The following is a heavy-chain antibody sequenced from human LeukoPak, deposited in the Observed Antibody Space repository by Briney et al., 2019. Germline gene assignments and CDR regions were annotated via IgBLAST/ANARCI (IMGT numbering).Heavy chain of an antibody. CDR2: ISGSGGST. CDR3: AKDGRVVRGVKEVDY. D-gene: IGHD3-10*01. Sequence: GGSLRLSCAASGFTFSSYAMSWVRQAPGKGLEWVSAISGSGGSTYYADSVKGRFTISRDNSKNTLYLQMNSLRAGDTAVYYCAKDGRVVRGVKEVDYWGQGTLVTVSS. CDR1: GFTFSSYA. V-gene: IGHV3-23*01. J-gene: IGHJ4*02.